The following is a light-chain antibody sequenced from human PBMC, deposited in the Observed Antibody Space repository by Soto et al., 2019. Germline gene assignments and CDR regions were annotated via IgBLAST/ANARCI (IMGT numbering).Light chain of an antibody. CDR1: SGHSSYA. V-gene: IGLV4-69*01. Sequence: QTVVAQSPSASAPLGASVTLTCTLSSGHSSYAIAWHQLQPAKGPRFLMKLKSDGSHNRGDGIPDRFSGSSSGAERSLIISSLQSEDEAEYYCQTWGTDIVTFGGGTKVTVL. CDR3: QTWGTDIVT. J-gene: IGLJ2*01. CDR2: LKSDGSH.